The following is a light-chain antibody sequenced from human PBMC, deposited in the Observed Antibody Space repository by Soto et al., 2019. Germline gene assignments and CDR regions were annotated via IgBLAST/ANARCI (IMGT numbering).Light chain of an antibody. CDR3: KQYNSYSGT. V-gene: IGKV1-5*01. Sequence: DFQMTQSPSSVSASVGDRVTITCRASQSISSWLAWYQQKPGKAPKLLIYDASSLESGVPSRFSGSGSGTEFTLTISSLQPDDFATYYCKQYNSYSGTFGQGTKVDIK. CDR1: QSISSW. J-gene: IGKJ1*01. CDR2: DAS.